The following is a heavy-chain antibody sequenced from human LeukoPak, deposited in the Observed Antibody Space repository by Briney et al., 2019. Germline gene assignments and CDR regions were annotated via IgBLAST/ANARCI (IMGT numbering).Heavy chain of an antibody. CDR3: ARLKYSSSWYTVSWFDP. V-gene: IGHV3-53*01. J-gene: IGHJ5*02. Sequence: GGSLRLSFAASGFTVSSNYMSWFRQAPGKGLEWVSVIYSGGSTYYADSVKGRFTISRDNSKNTLYLQMNSLRAEDTAVYYCARLKYSSSWYTVSWFDPWGQGTLVTVSS. CDR1: GFTVSSNY. D-gene: IGHD6-13*01. CDR2: IYSGGST.